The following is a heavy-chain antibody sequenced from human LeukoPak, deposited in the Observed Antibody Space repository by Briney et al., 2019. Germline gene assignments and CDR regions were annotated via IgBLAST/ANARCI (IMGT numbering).Heavy chain of an antibody. D-gene: IGHD2-15*01. CDR1: GGTFSSYA. V-gene: IGHV1-69*01. CDR2: IIPIFGTA. CDR3: ARDRSHLYCSGGSCYSAPFDY. J-gene: IGHJ4*02. Sequence: GASVKVSCKASGGTFSSYAISWVRQAPGQGLEWVGGIIPIFGTANYAQKFQGRVTITADESTSTAYMELSSLRSEDTAVYYCARDRSHLYCSGGSCYSAPFDYWGQGTLVTVSS.